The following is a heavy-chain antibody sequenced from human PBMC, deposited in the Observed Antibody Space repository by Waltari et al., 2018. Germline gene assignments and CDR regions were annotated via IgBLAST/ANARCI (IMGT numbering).Heavy chain of an antibody. D-gene: IGHD3-10*01. CDR3: ARVERWFGELSGMDG. V-gene: IGHV1-2*02. J-gene: IGHJ6*02. Sequence: QVQLVQSGAEVKKPGASVKVSCKASGYTFTGYYMHWVRQAPGQGLEWMGWINPNSGGTNYAQKFQGRVTMTRDTSISTAYMGLSRLRSDDTAVYYCARVERWFGELSGMDGWGQGTTVTVSS. CDR1: GYTFTGYY. CDR2: INPNSGGT.